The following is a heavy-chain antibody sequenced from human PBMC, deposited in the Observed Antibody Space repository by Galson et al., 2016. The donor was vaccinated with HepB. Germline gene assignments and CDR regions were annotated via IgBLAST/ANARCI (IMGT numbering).Heavy chain of an antibody. J-gene: IGHJ5*02. CDR1: GGSISSAGFY. CDR3: ARDNVMGAKNWFDH. D-gene: IGHD1-26*01. V-gene: IGHV4-31*03. Sequence: TLSLTCTVSGGSISSAGFYWTWIRQLPGRGLEWIGYIYYGGSTFYNPSLQSRVTMSVDTSKNQFSLRLKSVTAADTAVYYCARDNVMGAKNWFDHWGQGTLVTVSS. CDR2: IYYGGST.